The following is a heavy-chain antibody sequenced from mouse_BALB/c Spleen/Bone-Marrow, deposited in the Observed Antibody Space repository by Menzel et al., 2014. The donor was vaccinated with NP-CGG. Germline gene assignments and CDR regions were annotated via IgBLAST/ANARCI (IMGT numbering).Heavy chain of an antibody. J-gene: IGHJ3*01. CDR1: GFNIKDTY. CDR3: ARADGYYAWFAY. D-gene: IGHD2-3*01. CDR2: IDPVNDNT. V-gene: IGHV14-3*02. Sequence: EVKLVESGAEFVKPGASVKLSCTASGFNIKDTYMHWVKRRPEQGLEWIGRIDPVNDNTKYDPKFQGKATITADTSSNTAYLQLSSLTSVDTAVYYCARADGYYAWFAYWGQGTLVTVSA.